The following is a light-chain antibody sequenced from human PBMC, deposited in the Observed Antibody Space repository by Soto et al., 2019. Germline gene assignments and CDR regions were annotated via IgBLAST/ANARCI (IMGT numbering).Light chain of an antibody. CDR1: SSNIGAGYD. CDR3: QSYDSSLSGVV. J-gene: IGLJ2*01. CDR2: GNN. Sequence: QSVLTQLPSVSGAPGQRVTISCTGSSSNIGAGYDVHWYQQLPGTAPKLLIYGNNNRPSGVPDRFSGSKSGTSASLAITGLQAEDEADYYCQSYDSSLSGVVFGGGTKVTVL. V-gene: IGLV1-40*01.